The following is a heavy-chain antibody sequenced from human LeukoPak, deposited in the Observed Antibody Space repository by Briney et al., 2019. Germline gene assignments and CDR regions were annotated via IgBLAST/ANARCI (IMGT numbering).Heavy chain of an antibody. Sequence: GGSLRLSCAASGFTFSSYAMHWVRQAPGKGLEWVAVISYDGSNKYYADSVKGRFTISRDNSKNTLYLQMNSLRAGDTAVYYCARDLYRLLVPANWFDPWGQGTLVTVSS. J-gene: IGHJ5*02. CDR1: GFTFSSYA. D-gene: IGHD6-6*01. V-gene: IGHV3-30-3*01. CDR2: ISYDGSNK. CDR3: ARDLYRLLVPANWFDP.